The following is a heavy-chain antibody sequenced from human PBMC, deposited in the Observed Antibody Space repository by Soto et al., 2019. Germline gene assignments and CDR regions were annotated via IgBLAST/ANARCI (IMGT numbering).Heavy chain of an antibody. CDR2: INHSGST. D-gene: IGHD5-18*01. J-gene: IGHJ4*02. V-gene: IGHV4-34*01. Sequence: SETLSLTCAVYGGSFSGYYWSWIRQPPGKGLEWIGEINHSGSTNYNPSLKSRVTIPVDTSKNQFSLKLSSVTAADTAVYYCARFCGYSYGYRGCDYWGQGTLVTVSS. CDR3: ARFCGYSYGYRGCDY. CDR1: GGSFSGYY.